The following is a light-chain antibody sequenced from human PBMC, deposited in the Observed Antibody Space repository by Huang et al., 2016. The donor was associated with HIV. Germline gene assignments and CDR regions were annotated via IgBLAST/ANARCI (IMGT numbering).Light chain of an antibody. J-gene: IGKJ4*01. V-gene: IGKV3-11*01. Sequence: EIVLTQSPATLSLSPGERATLSCRASQTISSFLAWYQQKHGQAPRLLIYDTSERATGIPARFSGSGSGTDFTLTISSLEPEDFAVYYCQQRSGWPLFGGGTKVEIK. CDR3: QQRSGWPL. CDR2: DTS. CDR1: QTISSF.